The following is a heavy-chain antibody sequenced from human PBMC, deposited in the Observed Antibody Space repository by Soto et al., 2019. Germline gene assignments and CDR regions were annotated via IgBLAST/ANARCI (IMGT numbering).Heavy chain of an antibody. Sequence: GGSLRLSCAASGFTFSSYGMHWVRQAPGKGLEWVAVIWYDGSNKYYADSVKGRFTISRDNSKNTLYLQMNSLRAEDTAVYYCARDSRQLHSYYYYGMDVWGQGTTVTVSS. V-gene: IGHV3-33*01. CDR2: IWYDGSNK. J-gene: IGHJ6*02. CDR1: GFTFSSYG. D-gene: IGHD3-10*01. CDR3: ARDSRQLHSYYYYGMDV.